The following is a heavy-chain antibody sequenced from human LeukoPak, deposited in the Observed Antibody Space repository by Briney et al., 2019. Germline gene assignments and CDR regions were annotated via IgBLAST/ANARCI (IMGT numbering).Heavy chain of an antibody. CDR3: ARAGITMVRGRGAFDI. CDR2: IYSGGST. Sequence: GGSLRLSCAASGFTVSSNYMSWVRQAPGKGLEWVSVIYSGGSTYYADSVKGRFTISRDNSKNTLYLQMNSLGAEDTAVYYCARAGITMVRGRGAFDIWGQGTMVTVSS. J-gene: IGHJ3*02. D-gene: IGHD3-10*01. V-gene: IGHV3-53*01. CDR1: GFTVSSNY.